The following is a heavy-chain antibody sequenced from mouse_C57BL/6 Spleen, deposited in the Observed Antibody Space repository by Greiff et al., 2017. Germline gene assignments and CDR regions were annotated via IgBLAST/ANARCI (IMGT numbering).Heavy chain of an antibody. CDR3: ATAYYSNFYFDY. J-gene: IGHJ2*01. CDR1: GFTFSDYG. Sequence: DVKLQESGGGLVKPGGSLKLSCAASGFTFSDYGMHWVRQAPEKGLEWVAYISSGSSTIYYADTVKGRFTISRDNAKNTLFLQMTSLRSEDTAMYYCATAYYSNFYFDYWGQGTTLTVSS. D-gene: IGHD2-5*01. CDR2: ISSGSSTI. V-gene: IGHV5-17*01.